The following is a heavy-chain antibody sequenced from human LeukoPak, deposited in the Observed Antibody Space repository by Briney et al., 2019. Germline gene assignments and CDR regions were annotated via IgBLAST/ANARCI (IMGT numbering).Heavy chain of an antibody. CDR1: GFTFSSYS. Sequence: GGSLRLSCAASGFTFSSYSMNWVRQAPGKGLEWVSSISSSSTYIYYADSLKGRFTISRDNAKNSLYLQMNSLRAEDTAVYYCARGGAGYSSSWALDYWGQGTLVTVSS. D-gene: IGHD6-13*01. CDR2: ISSSSTYI. V-gene: IGHV3-21*04. CDR3: ARGGAGYSSSWALDY. J-gene: IGHJ4*02.